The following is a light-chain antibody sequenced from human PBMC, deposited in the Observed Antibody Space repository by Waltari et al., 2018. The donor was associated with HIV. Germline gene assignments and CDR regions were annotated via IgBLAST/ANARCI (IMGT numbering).Light chain of an antibody. CDR3: QRYGRSRT. CDR1: QSVSSTS. V-gene: IGKV3-20*01. CDR2: SAS. Sequence: IVLTQSPGTLSLSPGEKATLSCRASQSVSSTSLAWYQQKPGQSPRLLIYSASTRANGIPDRFSGSGSGTDFSLTISRLEPEDFAVYYCQRYGRSRTFGQGTRWKSN. J-gene: IGKJ1*01.